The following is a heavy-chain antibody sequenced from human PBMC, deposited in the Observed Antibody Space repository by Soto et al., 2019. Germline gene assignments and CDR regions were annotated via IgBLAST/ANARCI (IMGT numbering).Heavy chain of an antibody. D-gene: IGHD3-10*01. CDR1: GGSISSSIYY. CDR3: GRDYGYGSGSYYYYYGRDL. V-gene: IGHV4-39*02. Sequence: PSETLSLTCTVSGGSISSSIYYWGWIRQPPGKGLEWIGSIYYSGSTYYNPSLKSRVTISVDSSKNQFSLKLSSVTAADTAVYYCGRDYGYGSGSYYYYYGRDLGGQGPSQTVSS. J-gene: IGHJ6*02. CDR2: IYYSGST.